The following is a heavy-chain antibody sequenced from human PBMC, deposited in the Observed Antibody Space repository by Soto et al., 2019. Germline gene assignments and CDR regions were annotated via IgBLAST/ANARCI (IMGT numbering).Heavy chain of an antibody. CDR2: IHYSGTT. V-gene: IGHV4-39*01. Sequence: QLQLQESGPGLVKPSETLSLTCTVSGGSISSSSNYWGWIRQPPGKGLEGIGSIHYSGTTNYDPNLKSRITVSVDTSKIQFYLKLTSVTAADMAVYYGARKPGYYPYYMDVWGKGTTVTVSS. J-gene: IGHJ6*03. CDR1: GGSISSSSNY. CDR3: ARKPGYYPYYMDV.